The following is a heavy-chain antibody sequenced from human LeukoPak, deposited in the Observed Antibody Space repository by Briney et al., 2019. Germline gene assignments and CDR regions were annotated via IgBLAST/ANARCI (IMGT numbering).Heavy chain of an antibody. J-gene: IGHJ3*02. CDR3: ARDLVVPAAMGTHDALDI. CDR2: IIPIFGTA. D-gene: IGHD2-2*01. V-gene: IGHV1-69*01. CDR1: GGTFSSYA. Sequence: SVKVSCKASGGTFSSYAISWARQAPGQGLEWMGGIIPIFGTANYAQKFQGRVTITADESTSTAYMELSSLRSEDTAVYYCARDLVVPAAMGTHDALDIWGQGTMVTVSS.